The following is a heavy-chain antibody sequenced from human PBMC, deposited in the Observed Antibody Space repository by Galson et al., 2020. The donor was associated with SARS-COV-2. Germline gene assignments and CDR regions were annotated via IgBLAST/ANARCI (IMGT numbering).Heavy chain of an antibody. CDR3: ARLSLGYCSSTICYTGFDP. Sequence: SETLSLTCTVSGCSISSYYWSWIRQPPGKGLEWIGYIYYSGSTNYNPSLKSRVTISVDTSKNQFSLKLSSVTAADTAVYYCARLSLGYCSSTICYTGFDPWGQGTLVTVSS. CDR1: GCSISSYY. V-gene: IGHV4-59*08. J-gene: IGHJ5*02. CDR2: IYYSGST. D-gene: IGHD2-2*02.